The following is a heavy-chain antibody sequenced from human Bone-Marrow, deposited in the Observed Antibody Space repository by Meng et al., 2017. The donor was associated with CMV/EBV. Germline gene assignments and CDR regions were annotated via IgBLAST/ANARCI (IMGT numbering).Heavy chain of an antibody. CDR2: IYYSGST. CDR1: GGSISSYY. Sequence: SETLSLTCTVSGGSISSYYWSWIRQPPGKGLEWIGYIYYSGSTNYNPSLKSRVTISVDTSKNQFSLKLSSVTAADTAVYYCARENRPYWYFDLWGRGTLVTVSS. CDR3: ARENRPYWYFDL. D-gene: IGHD1-14*01. J-gene: IGHJ2*01. V-gene: IGHV4-59*01.